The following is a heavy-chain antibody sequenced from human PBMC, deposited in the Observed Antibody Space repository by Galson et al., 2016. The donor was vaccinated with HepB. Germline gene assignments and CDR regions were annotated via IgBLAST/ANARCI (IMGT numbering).Heavy chain of an antibody. Sequence: SLRLSCAASGFSFSNYAMHWVRQAPGKGLECVAIVSYDGRYQYYADSVKGRFTISRDNSKNTLSLQMNSLRAEDTSLYYCARVQTLVTIFGDYGMDFWGQGTMVTVSS. V-gene: IGHV3-30*04. CDR3: ARVQTLVTIFGDYGMDF. CDR2: VSYDGRYQ. J-gene: IGHJ6*02. D-gene: IGHD3-3*01. CDR1: GFSFSNYA.